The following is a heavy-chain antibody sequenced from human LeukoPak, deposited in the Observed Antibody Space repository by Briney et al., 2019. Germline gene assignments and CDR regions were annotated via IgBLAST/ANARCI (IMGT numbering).Heavy chain of an antibody. CDR1: GYTFTSYD. CDR2: MNPNSGNT. D-gene: IGHD6-19*01. J-gene: IGHJ5*02. Sequence: ASVKVSCKASGYTFTSYDINWVRRATGQGLEWMGWMNPNSGNTGYAQKFQGRVTMTRNTSISTAYMELSSLRSEDTAVYYCARGRIALAGGSFDPWGQGTLVSVSS. V-gene: IGHV1-8*01. CDR3: ARGRIALAGGSFDP.